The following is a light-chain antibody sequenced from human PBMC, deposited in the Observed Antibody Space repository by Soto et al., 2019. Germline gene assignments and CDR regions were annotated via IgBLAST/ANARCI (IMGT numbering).Light chain of an antibody. CDR3: QQYGSSPRT. Sequence: EIVLTQSPGTLSLSSGERATLSCRASQSVSSNFLAWYQQKPGQAPRLLIYNASNRATGIPDRFSGSGSGTDFTLTISRLEPEDFAVYYCQQYGSSPRTFGQGTKVEIK. CDR1: QSVSSNF. CDR2: NAS. V-gene: IGKV3-20*01. J-gene: IGKJ1*01.